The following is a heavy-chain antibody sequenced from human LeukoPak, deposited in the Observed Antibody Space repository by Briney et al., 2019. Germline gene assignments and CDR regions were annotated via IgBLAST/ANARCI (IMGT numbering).Heavy chain of an antibody. V-gene: IGHV4-4*07. CDR3: ASIVVVTAADPSDAFDI. J-gene: IGHJ3*02. D-gene: IGHD2-21*02. Sequence: SETLSLTCTVSGGSISSYYWSWIRQPAGKGLEWIGRIYTSGSTNYNPSLKSRVTMSVDTSKNQFSLKLSSVTAADTAVYYCASIVVVTAADPSDAFDIWGRGTMVTVSS. CDR2: IYTSGST. CDR1: GGSISSYY.